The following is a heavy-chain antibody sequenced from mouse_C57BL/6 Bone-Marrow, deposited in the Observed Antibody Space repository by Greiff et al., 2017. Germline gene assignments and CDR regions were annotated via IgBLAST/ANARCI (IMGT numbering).Heavy chain of an antibody. CDR3: ALYYYGSSYRYFDV. Sequence: EVKLQESGAELVKPGASVKLSCTASGFNIKDYYMHWVKQRTEQGLEWIGRIDPEDGETKYAPKFQGKATLTADKSSNTAYLQLISLTSGDTAGYSCALYYYGSSYRYFDVWGTGTTVTVSS. D-gene: IGHD1-1*01. CDR2: IDPEDGET. V-gene: IGHV14-2*01. CDR1: GFNIKDYY. J-gene: IGHJ1*03.